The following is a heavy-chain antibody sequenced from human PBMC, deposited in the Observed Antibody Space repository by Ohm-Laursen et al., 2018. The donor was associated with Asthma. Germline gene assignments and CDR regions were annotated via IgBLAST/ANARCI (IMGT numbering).Heavy chain of an antibody. Sequence: SLRLSCAASGFIFSSYGMHWVRQAPGKGLEWVAVISYDGSNKYYADSVKGRFTISRDNSKNTLYLQMNSLRAEDTAVYYCAKDLGTVTKGYFDYWGQGTLVTVSS. V-gene: IGHV3-30*18. CDR3: AKDLGTVTKGYFDY. CDR1: GFIFSSYG. J-gene: IGHJ4*02. CDR2: ISYDGSNK. D-gene: IGHD4-17*01.